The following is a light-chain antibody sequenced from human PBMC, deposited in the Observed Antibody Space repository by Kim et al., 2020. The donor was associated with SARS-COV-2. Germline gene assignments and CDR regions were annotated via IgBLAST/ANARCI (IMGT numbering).Light chain of an antibody. J-gene: IGKJ4*01. V-gene: IGKV4-1*01. CDR1: QPLLYNWNNKKY. Sequence: ATITCKSSQPLLYNWNNKKYLAWYQQKPGQPPKVLIYFASSRESGVPDRFSGSGSGTEFTLTINGLQAEDVAVYYCQQYYGSPLTFGGGTKLEI. CDR2: FAS. CDR3: QQYYGSPLT.